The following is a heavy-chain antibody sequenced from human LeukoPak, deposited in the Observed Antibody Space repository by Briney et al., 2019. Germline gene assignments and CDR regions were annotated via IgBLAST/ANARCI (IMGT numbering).Heavy chain of an antibody. CDR1: GGSISSGDYY. V-gene: IGHV4-30-4*01. J-gene: IGHJ5*02. D-gene: IGHD2-2*01. CDR3: ASELVVEPAAITAGFDP. Sequence: SETLSLTCTVSGGSISSGDYYWSWIRQPPGKGLEWIGYIYYSGSTYYNPSLKSRVTISVDTSKNQFSLKLSSVTAADTAVYYCASELVVEPAAITAGFDPWGQGTLVTVSS. CDR2: IYYSGST.